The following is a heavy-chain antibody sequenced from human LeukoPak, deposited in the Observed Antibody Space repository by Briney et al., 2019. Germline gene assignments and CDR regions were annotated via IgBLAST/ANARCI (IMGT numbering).Heavy chain of an antibody. Sequence: PGRSLRLSCAASGFTFSDYYMSWIRQAPGKGLEWVSYISSSGSTTYYADSVKGRFTISRDNAKNSLYLQMNSLRAEDTAVYYCARPITMVRGVILPWFDPWGQGTLVTVSS. CDR1: GFTFSDYY. D-gene: IGHD3-10*01. V-gene: IGHV3-11*01. J-gene: IGHJ5*02. CDR2: ISSSGSTT. CDR3: ARPITMVRGVILPWFDP.